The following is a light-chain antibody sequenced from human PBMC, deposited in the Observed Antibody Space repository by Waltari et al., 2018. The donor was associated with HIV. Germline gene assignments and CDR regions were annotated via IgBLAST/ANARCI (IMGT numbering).Light chain of an antibody. V-gene: IGLV2-14*01. CDR2: EVN. J-gene: IGLJ2*01. Sequence: QSALTQPASVSGSPGQSITLSCTGPTNDLSTSNFVSWYQQSPGGAPKLIIFEVNSRPSGISDRFSGSKSGDTASLTISGLQAEDEAVYFCSSYTTRASVVFGGGTKLTVL. CDR3: SSYTTRASVV. CDR1: TNDLSTSNF.